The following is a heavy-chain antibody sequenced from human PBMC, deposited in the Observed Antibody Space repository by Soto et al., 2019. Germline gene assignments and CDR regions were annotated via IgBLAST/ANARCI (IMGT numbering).Heavy chain of an antibody. CDR1: GFTFSSYA. CDR2: ISGSGGST. Sequence: GGSLRLSCAASGFTFSSYAMSWVRQAPGKGLEWVSAISGSGGSTYYADSVKGRFTISRDNSKNTLYLQMNSLRAEDTAVYYCAKHFEWLLFWRTGAQYYFDYWGQGTLVTVSS. D-gene: IGHD3-9*01. V-gene: IGHV3-23*01. CDR3: AKHFEWLLFWRTGAQYYFDY. J-gene: IGHJ4*02.